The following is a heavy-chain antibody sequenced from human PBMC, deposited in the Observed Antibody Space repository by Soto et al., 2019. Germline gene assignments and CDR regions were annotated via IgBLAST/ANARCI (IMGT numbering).Heavy chain of an antibody. J-gene: IGHJ6*03. CDR3: AREAASEPPFYYHYMDV. CDR1: GYTFSNYH. D-gene: IGHD6-25*01. CDR2: MNPDSGNT. V-gene: IGHV1-8*01. Sequence: QEQLVQSGAEVKKPGAPVKVSCKASGYTFSNYHINWVRQASGQGLEWMGWMNPDSGNTGYAEKFQGRVTMTRNRSISTAYMELSGLRSEDTAVYYCAREAASEPPFYYHYMDVWGKGTTVTVSS.